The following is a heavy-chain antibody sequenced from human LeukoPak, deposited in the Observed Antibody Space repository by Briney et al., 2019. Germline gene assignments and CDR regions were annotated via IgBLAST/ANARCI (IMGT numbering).Heavy chain of an antibody. D-gene: IGHD2-15*01. CDR1: GFTFSAYD. CDR2: IKSKNDGGTT. V-gene: IGHV3-15*01. J-gene: IGHJ4*02. CDR3: TPVMVEDRGF. Sequence: GGSLRLSCAASGFTFSAYDMNWVRQAPGKGPEWVGRIKSKNDGGTTDYGSPVKGRFTISRDDSKNTLYLQMNSLITDDTAIYYCTPVMVEDRGFWGQGTLVTVSS.